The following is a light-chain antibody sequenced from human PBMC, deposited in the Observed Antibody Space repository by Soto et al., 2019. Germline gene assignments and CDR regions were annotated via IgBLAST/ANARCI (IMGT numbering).Light chain of an antibody. V-gene: IGLV2-8*01. J-gene: IGLJ3*02. CDR2: EVN. CDR3: TSYAGSNDLGV. Sequence: QSVLTQPPSASGSPGQSVTISCTGASSDVGAYNYVSWYQQHPGKAPKLVIYEVNKRPSGVPDRFSGSKSGTTASLLVSGLQAEDEDDYYCTSYAGSNDLGVFGGGTKLTVL. CDR1: SSDVGAYNY.